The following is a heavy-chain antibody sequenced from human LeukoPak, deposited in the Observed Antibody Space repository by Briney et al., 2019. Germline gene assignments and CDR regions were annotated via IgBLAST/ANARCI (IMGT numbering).Heavy chain of an antibody. V-gene: IGHV4-59*11. CDR1: GGSISSHY. CDR2: IYYSGST. Sequence: SETLSLTCTVSGGSISSHYWSCIRQPPGKALEWIGHIYYSGSTNYTPSLKSRVTISVDTSKNQFSLKLSSVTAADTAVYYCARKVVASAGSWFDPWGQGTLVTVSS. CDR3: ARKVVASAGSWFDP. D-gene: IGHD2-15*01. J-gene: IGHJ5*02.